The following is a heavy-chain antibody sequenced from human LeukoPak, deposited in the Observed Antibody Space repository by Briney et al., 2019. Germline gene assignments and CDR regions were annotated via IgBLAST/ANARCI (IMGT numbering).Heavy chain of an antibody. J-gene: IGHJ4*02. CDR2: IKKDGSEK. V-gene: IGHV3-7*01. CDR1: GFTFSSYW. CDR3: ARGLSGVTGYTYGRGIDY. Sequence: GGSLRLSCAASGFTFSSYWMNWVRQAPGKGLEWVANIKKDGSEKYYVDSVKGRFAISRDNAKTSLYLQMNSLRAEDTAVYYCARGLSGVTGYTYGRGIDYWGQGTLVTVST. D-gene: IGHD5-18*01.